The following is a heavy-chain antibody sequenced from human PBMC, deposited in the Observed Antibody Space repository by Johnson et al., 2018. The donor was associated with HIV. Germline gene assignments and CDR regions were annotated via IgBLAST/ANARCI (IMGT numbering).Heavy chain of an antibody. D-gene: IGHD3-9*01. CDR2: IYSGGST. Sequence: MLLVESGGGLVQPGGSLRLSCAASGFTVSSDYMSWIRQAPGKGLEWVSRIYSGGSTYYADSVRGRLTISRDNAKNSLYLQMNSLRAEDTALYYCARWGPYDILTGYDAFDIWGQGTMVTV. CDR1: GFTVSSDY. V-gene: IGHV3-66*01. J-gene: IGHJ3*02. CDR3: ARWGPYDILTGYDAFDI.